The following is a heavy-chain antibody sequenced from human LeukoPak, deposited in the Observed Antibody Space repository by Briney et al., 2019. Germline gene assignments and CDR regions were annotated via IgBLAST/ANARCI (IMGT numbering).Heavy chain of an antibody. V-gene: IGHV4-4*08. CDR2: IYNRVST. CDR1: GGSISNYY. D-gene: IGHD6-19*01. Sequence: SETLSLTCPVSGGSISNYYWSWIRQPPGKGLEWIGYIYNRVSTNYNPCLKGEATISVDTSKTQFSLKLSSVTAADTAVYYCAREKYSSGWYPGYYYYYYMDVWGKGTTVTISS. J-gene: IGHJ6*03. CDR3: AREKYSSGWYPGYYYYYYMDV.